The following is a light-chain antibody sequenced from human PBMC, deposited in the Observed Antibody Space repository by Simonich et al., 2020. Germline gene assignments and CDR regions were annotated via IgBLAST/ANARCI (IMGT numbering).Light chain of an antibody. V-gene: IGKV4-1*01. J-gene: IGKJ1*01. CDR1: QRVLYSSNNKTS. CDR3: QQYYSTPPWT. Sequence: DIVITQSPDSLAVSLGERATINCKSSQRVLYSSNNKTSLAWYQQKPGQPPMLLIYLASNRESGVPDRCRGSGSGTDCTLTISSLQAEDVAVYYCQQYYSTPPWTFGQGTKVEIK. CDR2: LAS.